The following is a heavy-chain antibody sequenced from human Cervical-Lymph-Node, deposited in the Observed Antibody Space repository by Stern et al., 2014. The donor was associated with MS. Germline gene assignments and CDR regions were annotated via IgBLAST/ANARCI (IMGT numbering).Heavy chain of an antibody. V-gene: IGHV1-58*01. D-gene: IGHD3-3*01. Sequence: QMQLVQSRPEVKKPGTSVKVSCKASGFNFRGSAVQWVRRARGPHLEWIGWFGVGSGNPTYPQNFQQRVTIPRALSTGTAYMELGSLRSEDTAFYYCAAESSLYGSDAFDLWGQGTMVTVS. CDR3: AAESSLYGSDAFDL. CDR1: GFNFRGSA. CDR2: FGVGSGNP. J-gene: IGHJ3*01.